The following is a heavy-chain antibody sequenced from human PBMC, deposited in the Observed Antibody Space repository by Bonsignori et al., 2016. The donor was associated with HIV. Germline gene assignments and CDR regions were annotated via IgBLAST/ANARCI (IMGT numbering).Heavy chain of an antibody. CDR3: ARREVRGVMDY. D-gene: IGHD3-10*01. Sequence: ASVKVSCKASGYTFTSYDINWVRQATGQGLEWMGWMNPNSGNTGYAQKFQGRVTMARNTSTSTAYMELSSLRSEDTAVYYCARREVRGVMDYWGQGTLVTVSS. CDR1: GYTFTSYD. J-gene: IGHJ4*02. CDR2: MNPNSGNT. V-gene: IGHV1-8*01.